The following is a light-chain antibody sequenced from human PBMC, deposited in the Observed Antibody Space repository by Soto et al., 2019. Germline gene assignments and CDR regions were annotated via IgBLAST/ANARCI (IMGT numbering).Light chain of an antibody. Sequence: QSVLTQPPSASGTPGQRVTISCSGSSSNIGSNYVYWYQQLPGTAPTLLIYRNDQRPSGVTDRFSGSKSGTSASLAISGLRSEDEADYHCAAWDDSLSGVVFGGGTKLTVL. CDR3: AAWDDSLSGVV. V-gene: IGLV1-47*01. CDR1: SSNIGSNY. J-gene: IGLJ2*01. CDR2: RND.